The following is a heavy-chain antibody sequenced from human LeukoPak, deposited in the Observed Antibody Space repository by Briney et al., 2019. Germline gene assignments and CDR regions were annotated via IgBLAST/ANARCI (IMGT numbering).Heavy chain of an antibody. CDR2: ISYDGSNK. V-gene: IGHV3-30*03. J-gene: IGHJ3*02. D-gene: IGHD3-22*01. CDR1: GFTFSSYG. Sequence: GGSLRLSCAASGFTFSSYGMHWVRQAPGKGLEWVAVISYDGSNKYYADSVKGRFTISRDNSKNTLYLQMNSLRAEDTAVYYCARGHHDSSGYYYVPDAFDIWGQGTMVTVSS. CDR3: ARGHHDSSGYYYVPDAFDI.